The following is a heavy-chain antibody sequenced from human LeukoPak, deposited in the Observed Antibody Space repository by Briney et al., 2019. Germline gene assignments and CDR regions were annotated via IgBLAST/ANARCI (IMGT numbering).Heavy chain of an antibody. V-gene: IGHV3-21*04. D-gene: IGHD2-8*02. Sequence: GGSLRLSCAASGFTFSSYSMNWVRQPPGKGLEWVSSIFSGGGEIHYADSVRGRFTISRDNSKSTLSLQMNSLRAEDTAIYYCATYRQVLLPFESWGRGTLVTVSS. CDR1: GFTFSSYS. CDR2: IFSGGGEI. CDR3: ATYRQVLLPFES. J-gene: IGHJ4*02.